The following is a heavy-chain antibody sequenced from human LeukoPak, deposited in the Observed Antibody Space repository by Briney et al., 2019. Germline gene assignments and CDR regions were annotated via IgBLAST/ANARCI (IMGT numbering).Heavy chain of an antibody. CDR2: ISSSGSTI. CDR1: GGSISSSSYY. CDR3: ARDYCSSTSCKGAAFDI. J-gene: IGHJ3*02. Sequence: LSLTCTVSGGSISSSSYYWGWIRQPPGKGLEWVSYISSSGSTIYYADSVRGRFTISRDNAKNSLYLQMNSLRAEDTAVYYCARDYCSSTSCKGAAFDIWGQGTMVTVSS. D-gene: IGHD2-2*01. V-gene: IGHV3-11*04.